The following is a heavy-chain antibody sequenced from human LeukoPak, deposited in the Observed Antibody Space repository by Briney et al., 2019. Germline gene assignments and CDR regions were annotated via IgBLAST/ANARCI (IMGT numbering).Heavy chain of an antibody. CDR2: ISSSSSYI. D-gene: IGHD3-22*01. CDR1: GFTFSSYS. Sequence: GGSLRLXCAASGFTFSSYSMNWVRQAPGKGLEWVSSISSSSSYIYYADSVKGRFTISRDNAKNSLYLQMNSLRAEDTAVYYCAKDHHSSGYYIDYFDYWGQGTLVTVSS. CDR3: AKDHHSSGYYIDYFDY. J-gene: IGHJ4*02. V-gene: IGHV3-21*01.